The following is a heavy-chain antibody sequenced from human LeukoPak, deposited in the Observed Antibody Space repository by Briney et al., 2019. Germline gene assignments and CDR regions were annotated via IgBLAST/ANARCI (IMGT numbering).Heavy chain of an antibody. Sequence: GGSLRLSCAASGFTFSNAWMSWVRQAPGKGLEWVGRIKSKTDGGTTDYAAPVKGRFTISRDDSKNTLYLQMNSLKTEDTAVYYCTTDPDRPTPYYYYGMDVWGQGTTVTVSS. CDR3: TTDPDRPTPYYYYGMDV. V-gene: IGHV3-15*01. D-gene: IGHD6-6*01. CDR1: GFTFSNAW. J-gene: IGHJ6*02. CDR2: IKSKTDGGTT.